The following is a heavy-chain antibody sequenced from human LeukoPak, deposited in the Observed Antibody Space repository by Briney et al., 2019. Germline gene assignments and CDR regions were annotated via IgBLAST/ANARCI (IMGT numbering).Heavy chain of an antibody. Sequence: SETLSLTCTVSGGSISSYYWSWIRQPPGKGLEWIGYIYYSGSTNYNPSLKSRVTISVETSKNQFSLKLSSVTAGDTAVYYCARSDSGSYYDYFDYWGQGTLVTVSS. CDR1: GGSISSYY. V-gene: IGHV4-59*01. D-gene: IGHD1-26*01. CDR2: IYYSGST. J-gene: IGHJ4*02. CDR3: ARSDSGSYYDYFDY.